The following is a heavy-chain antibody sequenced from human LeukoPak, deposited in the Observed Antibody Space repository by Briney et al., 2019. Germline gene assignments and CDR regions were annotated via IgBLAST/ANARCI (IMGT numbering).Heavy chain of an antibody. V-gene: IGHV3-30*18. D-gene: IGHD6-13*01. CDR2: ISYDGSNK. CDR3: AKDAGSWSHFQY. Sequence: PGRSLRLSCAASGFTFSSYGMHWVRQAPGKGLEWVAVISYDGSNKYHADSVKGRFTISRDDSKNTLYLQMNSLRIEDTAVYYCAKDAGSWSHFQYWGQGTLVTVSS. CDR1: GFTFSSYG. J-gene: IGHJ4*02.